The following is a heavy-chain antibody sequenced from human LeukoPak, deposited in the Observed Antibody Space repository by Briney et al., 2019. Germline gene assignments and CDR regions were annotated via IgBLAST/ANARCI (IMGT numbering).Heavy chain of an antibody. Sequence: GESLRRYCAGSGFTFSSHYMTWVRQAPGKGLEWISYISGDGRTIYYADSVKGRFTIARDNGKNSLYLQMNRLRAEDTAMYYCGRVDSYRLKYWGQGTLVTVSS. V-gene: IGHV3-11*04. D-gene: IGHD5-24*01. CDR2: ISGDGRTI. CDR1: GFTFSSHY. CDR3: GRVDSYRLKY. J-gene: IGHJ4*02.